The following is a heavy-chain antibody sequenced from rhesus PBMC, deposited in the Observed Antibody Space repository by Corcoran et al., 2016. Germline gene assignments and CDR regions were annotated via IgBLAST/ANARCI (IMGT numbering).Heavy chain of an antibody. D-gene: IGHD3-28*01. CDR1: GFTFSSYG. Sequence: EVQLVESGGGLVQPGGSLRLSCAASGFTFSSYGMSWVRQAPGKGLEWVSPISSASSYIYYADSVKGRFTISRDTAKHSLSLQMNSLRAEDTAVYYCTRATYGSGYYREYNRFDVWGPGVLVTVSS. J-gene: IGHJ5-1*01. V-gene: IGHV3S16*01. CDR2: ISSASSYI. CDR3: TRATYGSGYYREYNRFDV.